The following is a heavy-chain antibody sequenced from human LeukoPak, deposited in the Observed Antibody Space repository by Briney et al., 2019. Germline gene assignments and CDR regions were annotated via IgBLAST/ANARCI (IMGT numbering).Heavy chain of an antibody. V-gene: IGHV3-15*01. CDR1: GFTFSNAW. CDR2: IKSKTDGGTT. CDR3: TTSYYDSSGYTL. Sequence: PGGSLRLSCAASGFTFSNAWMSWVRQAPGKGLEWVGRIKSKTDGGTTDYAAPVKGRFTISRDDSKNTLYLQMNSLKTEDTAVYYCTTSYYDSSGYTLWGQGTLVTVPS. J-gene: IGHJ4*02. D-gene: IGHD3-22*01.